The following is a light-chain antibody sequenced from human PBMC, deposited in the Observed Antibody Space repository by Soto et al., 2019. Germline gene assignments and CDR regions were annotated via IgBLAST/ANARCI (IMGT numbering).Light chain of an antibody. J-gene: IGLJ3*02. CDR3: QSYDSSLSGWV. V-gene: IGLV1-40*01. Sequence: QSALTQPPSVSGAPGQRVTISCTRSSSNIGAGYVVHWYQQLPGTAPKLLIYGNSNRPSGVPDRFSGSKSGTSASLAITGLQAEDEADYYCQSYDSSLSGWVFGGGTKLTVL. CDR2: GNS. CDR1: SSNIGAGYV.